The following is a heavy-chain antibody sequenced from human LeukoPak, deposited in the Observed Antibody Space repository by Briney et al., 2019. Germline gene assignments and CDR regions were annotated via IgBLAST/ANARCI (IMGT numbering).Heavy chain of an antibody. CDR2: MNPNSGNT. J-gene: IGHJ6*03. D-gene: IGHD2-2*01. V-gene: IGHV1-8*03. CDR1: GYTFTGYY. CDR3: ARVHRYCSSTSCSYYYYYYMDV. Sequence: ASVKVSCKASGYTFTGYYMHWVRQATGQGLEWMGWMNPNSGNTGYAQKFQGRVTITRNTSISTAYMELSSLRSEDTAVYYCARVHRYCSSTSCSYYYYYYMDVWGKGTTVTVSS.